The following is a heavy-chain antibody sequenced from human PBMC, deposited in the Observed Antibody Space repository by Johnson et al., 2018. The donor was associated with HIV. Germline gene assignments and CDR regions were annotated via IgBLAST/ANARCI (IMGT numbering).Heavy chain of an antibody. CDR1: GFPFSRYW. J-gene: IGHJ3*02. CDR3: ASLIWGGGFDI. Sequence: EVQLVESGGGLVQPGGSLRLSCAASGFPFSRYWMSWVRRAPGQGLGGVAMINHAGSEKASVPSVKGRCTIARDNAKNSLYLQMNSLRAEDTAVYYCASLIWGGGFDIWGQGTIVTVSS. D-gene: IGHD3-16*01. CDR2: INHAGSEK. V-gene: IGHV3-7*01.